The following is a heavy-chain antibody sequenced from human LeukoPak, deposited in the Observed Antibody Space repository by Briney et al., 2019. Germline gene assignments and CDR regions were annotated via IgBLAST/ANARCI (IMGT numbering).Heavy chain of an antibody. J-gene: IGHJ4*02. Sequence: AGSLRLSCAASGFSFNIHAMTWVRQAPGKGLEWVAVIGGPDDTHYADSVKGRFAVSRDDSTNTVFLQMNSLRADDSAIYYCAKDATPRNSVWDYFDYWGQGTLVTVSS. V-gene: IGHV3-23*01. CDR1: GFSFNIHA. CDR3: AKDATPRNSVWDYFDY. D-gene: IGHD7-27*01. CDR2: IGGPDDT.